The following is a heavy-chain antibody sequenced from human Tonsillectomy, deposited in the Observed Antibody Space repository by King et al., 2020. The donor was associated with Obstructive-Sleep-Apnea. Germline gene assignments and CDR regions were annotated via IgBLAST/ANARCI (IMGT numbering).Heavy chain of an antibody. Sequence: VQLVESGAEVKKPGASVKVSCKASGYTFTGYYMHWVRQAPGQGLEWMGWINPNSGGTNYAQKFQGRVTMTRDTSISTAYMELSRLRSDDTAVYYCAGDRRAAGYSGHISPDYWGQGTLVTVSS. CDR1: GYTFTGYY. CDR3: AGDRRAAGYSGHISPDY. V-gene: IGHV1-2*02. J-gene: IGHJ4*02. CDR2: INPNSGGT. D-gene: IGHD1-26*01.